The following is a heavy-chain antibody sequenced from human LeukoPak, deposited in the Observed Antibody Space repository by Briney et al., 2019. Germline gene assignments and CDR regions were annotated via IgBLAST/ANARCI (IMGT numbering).Heavy chain of an antibody. D-gene: IGHD2-2*01. V-gene: IGHV4-39*01. CDR1: GVSISSSNSY. CDR2: IYYSGNT. CDR3: ARRVVSEEDYYYYYYMDV. J-gene: IGHJ6*03. Sequence: PSETLSLTCTVSGVSISSSNSYWGWIRQPPGKGLEWIGSIYYSGNTYYNASLKSQVSISIDTSKNQFSLRLTSVTAADTAVYYCARRVVSEEDYYYYYYMDVWGKGTTVTVSS.